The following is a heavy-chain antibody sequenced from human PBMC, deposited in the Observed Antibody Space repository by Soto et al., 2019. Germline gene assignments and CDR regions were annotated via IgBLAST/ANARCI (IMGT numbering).Heavy chain of an antibody. CDR1: GFTFSSYG. CDR3: AKWLLGDYEGGAFDI. Sequence: QVQLVESGGGVVQPGRSLRLSCAASGFTFSSYGMHWVRQAPGKGLEWVAVISYDGSNKYYADSVKGRFTISRDNSKNTLYLQMNSLRAEDTAVYYCAKWLLGDYEGGAFDIWGQGTMVTVSS. CDR2: ISYDGSNK. D-gene: IGHD4-17*01. J-gene: IGHJ3*02. V-gene: IGHV3-30*18.